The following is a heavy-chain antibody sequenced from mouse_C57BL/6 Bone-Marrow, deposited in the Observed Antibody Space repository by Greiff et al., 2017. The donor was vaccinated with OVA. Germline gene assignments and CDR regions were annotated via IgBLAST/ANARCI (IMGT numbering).Heavy chain of an antibody. J-gene: IGHJ1*03. Sequence: QVQLQQSGAELVKPGASVKMSCKASGYTFTTYPIEWMKQNHGKSLEWIGNFHPYNDDTKYNEKFKSKATLTVDKPSSTDYRQLSSLTSEDSAVYDCERVVITTVVVPYFEVWGTGTTVTVSS. CDR2: FHPYNDDT. V-gene: IGHV1-47*01. CDR3: ERVVITTVVVPYFEV. CDR1: GYTFTTYP. D-gene: IGHD1-1*01.